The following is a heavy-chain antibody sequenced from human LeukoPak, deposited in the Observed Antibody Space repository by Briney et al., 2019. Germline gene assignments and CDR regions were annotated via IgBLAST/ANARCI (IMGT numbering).Heavy chain of an antibody. V-gene: IGHV4-4*07. CDR1: GGSISSYY. Sequence: SETLSLTCTVSGGSISSYYWSWIRQPAGKGLEWIGRIYTSGSTNYNPSLKSRVTMSVDTSKNQFSLKLSSVTAADMAVYYCARDLWALRGWYFDYWGQGTLVTVSS. CDR3: ARDLWALRGWYFDY. J-gene: IGHJ4*02. D-gene: IGHD3-10*01. CDR2: IYTSGST.